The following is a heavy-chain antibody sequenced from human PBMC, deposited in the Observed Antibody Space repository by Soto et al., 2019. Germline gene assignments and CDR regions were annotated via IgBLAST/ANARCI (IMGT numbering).Heavy chain of an antibody. D-gene: IGHD6-19*01. Sequence: QVQLVQSGAEVKKPGASVKVSCKASGYTFTSYGISWVRQAPGQGLEWMGWISAYNGNTNYAQKLQGRVTRTTDTSTSTAYMELRSLRSDDTAVYYCASLGYSSAGRGYYYGMDVWGQGTTVTVSS. CDR1: GYTFTSYG. J-gene: IGHJ6*02. CDR3: ASLGYSSAGRGYYYGMDV. V-gene: IGHV1-18*01. CDR2: ISAYNGNT.